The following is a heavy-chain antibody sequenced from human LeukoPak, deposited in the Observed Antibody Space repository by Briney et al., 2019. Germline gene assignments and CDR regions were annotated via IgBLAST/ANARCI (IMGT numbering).Heavy chain of an antibody. Sequence: GESLKISCEGSGYRFSSYWIGWVRQVPGKGLEWMGIIYPGDSDTRYSPSFQGQVTISVDNSISTAYLQWSSLKASDTAMFYCARHPYCTGGSCYSNAFDIWGQGTMVTVSS. D-gene: IGHD2-15*01. CDR3: ARHPYCTGGSCYSNAFDI. V-gene: IGHV5-51*01. CDR1: GYRFSSYW. CDR2: IYPGDSDT. J-gene: IGHJ3*02.